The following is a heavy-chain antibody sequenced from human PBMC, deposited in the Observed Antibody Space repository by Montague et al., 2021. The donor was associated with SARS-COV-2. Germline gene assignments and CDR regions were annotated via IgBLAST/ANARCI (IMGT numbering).Heavy chain of an antibody. CDR1: GFTFSAYA. CDR3: AKDEVGNGYLYFDL. V-gene: IGHV3-9*01. CDR2: ISWTSGNL. J-gene: IGHJ2*01. Sequence: SLRLSCAASGFTFSAYAMNWVRQAPGKGLEWVSAISWTSGNLGYADSVTGRFTISRDNAKNSLYLHMNSLRAEDTAIYYCAKDEVGNGYLYFDLWGRGTLVTVSS. D-gene: IGHD1-26*01.